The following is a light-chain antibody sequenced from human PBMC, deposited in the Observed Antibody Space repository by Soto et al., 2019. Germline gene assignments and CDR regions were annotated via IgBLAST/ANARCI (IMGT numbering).Light chain of an antibody. CDR3: NSYTSSSTYV. CDR1: TSDVESYNY. Sequence: QSALTQPASVSGSPGQSITISCTGTTSDVESYNYVSWYQQHPGKAPKLIIYDVSNRPSGVSNRFSGSKSGNTASLTISGLQAEDEADYYCNSYTSSSTYVFGTGT. V-gene: IGLV2-14*01. CDR2: DVS. J-gene: IGLJ1*01.